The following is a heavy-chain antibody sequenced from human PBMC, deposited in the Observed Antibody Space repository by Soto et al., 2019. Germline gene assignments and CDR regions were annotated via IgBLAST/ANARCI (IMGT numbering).Heavy chain of an antibody. Sequence: QVQLQESGPGLVKPSETLSLTCTVSGGSISSYYWSWIRQPPGKGLECIGYIYYSGSTNYNHSLTSRVTSSVDTYKNQYYLKPSSVTAAATAVYYCARAGGAVDGTVPYYYGMDVWGQGNTGTVSS. D-gene: IGHD6-19*01. J-gene: IGHJ6*02. CDR1: GGSISSYY. CDR3: ARAGGAVDGTVPYYYGMDV. V-gene: IGHV4-59*01. CDR2: IYYSGST.